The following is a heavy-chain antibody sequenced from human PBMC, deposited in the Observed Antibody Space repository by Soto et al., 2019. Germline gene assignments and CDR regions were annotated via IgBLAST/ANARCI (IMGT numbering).Heavy chain of an antibody. CDR1: GGSIATYY. Sequence: SETLSLTCTVSGGSIATYYWSWIRQPPGKGLEWIGYIHYRGNTGYNPSLKSRVTISLDTPKNQFSLKLSSVTAADTAVYYCARHPGYYDILTGYTTYYFDSWGQGILVTVSS. J-gene: IGHJ4*02. V-gene: IGHV4-59*08. CDR2: IHYRGNT. D-gene: IGHD3-9*01. CDR3: ARHPGYYDILTGYTTYYFDS.